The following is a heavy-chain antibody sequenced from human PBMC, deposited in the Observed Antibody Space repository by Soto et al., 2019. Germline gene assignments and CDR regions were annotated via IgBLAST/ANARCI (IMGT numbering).Heavy chain of an antibody. CDR2: IYPGDSDT. Sequence: LGESLKISCKGSGYSLTTYWIGWVRQMPGKGLEGMVIIYPGDSDTRYSPSFQGQVTISADKSINTTYLQWSSLKASDTAIYYCARQAAAGKYYYAMDVWGQGTTVTVSS. CDR3: ARQAAAGKYYYAMDV. J-gene: IGHJ6*02. D-gene: IGHD6-13*01. V-gene: IGHV5-51*01. CDR1: GYSLTTYW.